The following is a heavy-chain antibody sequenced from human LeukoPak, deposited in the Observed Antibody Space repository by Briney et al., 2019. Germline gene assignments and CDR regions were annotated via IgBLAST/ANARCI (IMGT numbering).Heavy chain of an antibody. V-gene: IGHV3-7*03. CDR2: IKQDGSEK. D-gene: IGHD4-17*01. CDR3: ARDQGRTTVTSWFDP. J-gene: IGHJ5*02. Sequence: GRSLRLSCAASGFTFSSYWMGWVRQAPGNGLGWVANIKQDGSEKYYVDSVKSRFTISRDNAKNSLYLQMNSLRAEDTAVYYCARDQGRTTVTSWFDPWGQGTLVTVSS. CDR1: GFTFSSYW.